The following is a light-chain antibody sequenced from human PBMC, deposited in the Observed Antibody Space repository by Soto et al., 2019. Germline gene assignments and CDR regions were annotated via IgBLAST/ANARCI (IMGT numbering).Light chain of an antibody. J-gene: IGKJ4*01. Sequence: DIQMTQSPSSLSASVGDRVTITCRASQAIYNYLAWYQQKPGKVPTLLISAASTLQSGVPSRFSGSGSRTDFPLPISSLQPEDVATYYCQQFSAVPTFGGGTKVEI. V-gene: IGKV1-27*01. CDR1: QAIYNY. CDR3: QQFSAVPT. CDR2: AAS.